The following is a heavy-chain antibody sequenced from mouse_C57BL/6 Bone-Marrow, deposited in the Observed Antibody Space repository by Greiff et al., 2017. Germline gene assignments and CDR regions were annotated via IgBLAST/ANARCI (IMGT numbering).Heavy chain of an antibody. CDR3: ARWLRRGYCDY. V-gene: IGHV1-59*01. CDR2: IDPSDSYT. J-gene: IGHJ2*01. D-gene: IGHD2-2*01. Sequence: QVQLQQPGAELVRPGTSVKLSCKASGYTFTSYWMHWVKQRPGQGLEWIGVIDPSDSYTNYNQKFKGKATLTVDTSSSTAYMQLSSLTSEDSAVYYCARWLRRGYCDYWGQGTAPTVTA. CDR1: GYTFTSYW.